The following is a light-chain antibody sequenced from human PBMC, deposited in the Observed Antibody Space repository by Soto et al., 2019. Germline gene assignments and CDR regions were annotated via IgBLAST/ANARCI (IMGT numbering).Light chain of an antibody. V-gene: IGKV3-20*01. CDR2: GAS. CDR3: HQYRSSPRT. CDR1: QSVSSY. J-gene: IGKJ1*01. Sequence: EIVLTQSPGTLSLSPGERATLSCRSSQSVSSYLAWYQQKPGQAPRLLIYGASSRATGIPDRFSGSGSGTDFTRTISRLEPEDFAVYYCHQYRSSPRTFGQGTKVEIK.